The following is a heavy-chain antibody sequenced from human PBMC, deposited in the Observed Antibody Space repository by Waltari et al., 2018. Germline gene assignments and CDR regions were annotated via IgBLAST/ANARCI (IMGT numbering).Heavy chain of an antibody. CDR1: GFTFSDYW. V-gene: IGHV3-74*01. J-gene: IGHJ4*02. CDR2: INGVGYCI. Sequence: EVQLVEAGGDLVQPGGSLRLSCEASGFTFSDYWMHWVRQSPGKGPVWVSRINGVGYCITYSDSVKGRFTISRDNTKNTLYLQMNSLRVEDTAVYYCARKGGRGYAYGPFYFDYWGQGALVIVSS. CDR3: ARKGGRGYAYGPFYFDY. D-gene: IGHD5-12*01.